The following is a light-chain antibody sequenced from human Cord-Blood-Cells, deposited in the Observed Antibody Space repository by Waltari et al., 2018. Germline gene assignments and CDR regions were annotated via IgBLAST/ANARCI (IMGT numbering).Light chain of an antibody. CDR1: SSDVGGYNH. J-gene: IGLJ3*02. CDR3: SSYTSSSTLV. CDR2: DVS. V-gene: IGLV2-14*01. Sequence: QSALTQPASVSGSPGQSITISCTGTSSDVGGYNHVSWYQQHPGKAPKLMIYDVSNRPSGVSNRFSVSKSGNTAALTISGLQAEDEADYYCSSYTSSSTLVFGGGTKLTVL.